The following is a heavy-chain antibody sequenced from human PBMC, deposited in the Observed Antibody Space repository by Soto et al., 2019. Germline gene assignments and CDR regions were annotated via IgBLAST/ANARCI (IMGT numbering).Heavy chain of an antibody. D-gene: IGHD3-3*01. J-gene: IGHJ4*02. V-gene: IGHV3-7*01. CDR2: IKQDGSEK. CDR1: GFTFSSYL. CDR3: ARSKFLEWLLYLDY. Sequence: GGSLRLSCAASGFTFSSYLMSWVRQAPGKGLEWVANIKQDGSEKYYVDSVKGRFTISRDNAKNSLYLQMNSLRAEDTAVYYCARSKFLEWLLYLDYWGQGTLVTVSS.